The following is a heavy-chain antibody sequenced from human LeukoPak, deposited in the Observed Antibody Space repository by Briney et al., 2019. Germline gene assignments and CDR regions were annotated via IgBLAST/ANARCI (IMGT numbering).Heavy chain of an antibody. Sequence: GGYLRLSCAASGFTFSSCGMQWVRQAPGKGLEWVAVISYDGSNKYYADSVKGRFTISRDNSKNTLFLEMNSLRAEDTAVYYCAKALTSGWYLDAFNIWGQGTMVTVSS. J-gene: IGHJ3*02. V-gene: IGHV3-30*18. D-gene: IGHD6-19*01. CDR1: GFTFSSCG. CDR3: AKALTSGWYLDAFNI. CDR2: ISYDGSNK.